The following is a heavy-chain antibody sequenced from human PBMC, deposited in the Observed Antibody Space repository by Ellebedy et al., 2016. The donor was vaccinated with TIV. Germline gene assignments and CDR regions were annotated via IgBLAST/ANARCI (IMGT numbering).Heavy chain of an antibody. V-gene: IGHV1-2*02. CDR2: INPNSGGT. CDR1: GGTFSSYA. Sequence: ASVKVSCXASGGTFSSYAITWVRQAPGQGLEWMGWINPNSGGTNYARKFQGRVTVARDTSISTAYTELNSLTSDDTAVYYCARGHGSGTYTYAYWGQGTLVTVSS. D-gene: IGHD3-10*01. CDR3: ARGHGSGTYTYAY. J-gene: IGHJ4*02.